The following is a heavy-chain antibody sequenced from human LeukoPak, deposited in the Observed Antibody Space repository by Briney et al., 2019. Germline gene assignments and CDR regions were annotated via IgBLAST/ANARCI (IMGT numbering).Heavy chain of an antibody. CDR3: AKGIYSSGWSYFDY. CDR1: GFTFSNSA. D-gene: IGHD6-19*01. Sequence: GGSLRLSCAASGFTFSNSAMSWVRQAPGKGLEWVSTLSGSGIATYYADSVKGRFTISRDNSKNTLYLQMNSLRAEDTAVYYCAKGIYSSGWSYFDYWGHGTLVTVSS. CDR2: LSGSGIAT. V-gene: IGHV3-23*01. J-gene: IGHJ4*01.